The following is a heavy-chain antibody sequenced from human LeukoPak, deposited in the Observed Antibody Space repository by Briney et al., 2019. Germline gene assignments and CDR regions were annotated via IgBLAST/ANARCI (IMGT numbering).Heavy chain of an antibody. Sequence: RPSETLSLTCTVSGGSISSSSYYWGWVRQPPGKGLEWIGSISYSGSTYDNPSLKSRVTISVDTSKNQFSLKLSSVTAADTAVYYCARGSTVTLFRYWGQGTLVTVSS. D-gene: IGHD4-17*01. CDR2: ISYSGST. V-gene: IGHV4-39*07. J-gene: IGHJ4*02. CDR1: GGSISSSSYY. CDR3: ARGSTVTLFRY.